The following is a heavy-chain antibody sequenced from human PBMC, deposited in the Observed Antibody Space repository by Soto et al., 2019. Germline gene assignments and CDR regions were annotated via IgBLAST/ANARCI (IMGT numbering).Heavy chain of an antibody. CDR2: LHSGGDT. D-gene: IGHD3-10*01. CDR1: GIPVSSNY. CDR3: ARDGPYYYASRMDV. V-gene: IGHV3-53*04. Sequence: ESGGGLVQPGGSLRLSCVASGIPVSSNYMTWVRQAPGKGLEWVSVLHSGGDTYYANSVKDRFTISRHDSTNTLFLQMNSLTAEDTAVYYCARDGPYYYASRMDVWGQGTTVTVSS. J-gene: IGHJ6*02.